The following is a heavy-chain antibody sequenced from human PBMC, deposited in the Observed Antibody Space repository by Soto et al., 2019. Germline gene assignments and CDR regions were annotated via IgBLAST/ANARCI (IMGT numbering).Heavy chain of an antibody. D-gene: IGHD6-13*01. Sequence: GASVKVSCKASGGTFSSYAISWVRQAPGQGLEWMGGIIPIFGTANYAQKFQGRATITADESTSTAYMELSSLRSEDTAVYYCARKQKLVRNTYYYGMDVWGQGTTVTVSS. CDR1: GGTFSSYA. J-gene: IGHJ6*02. CDR3: ARKQKLVRNTYYYGMDV. CDR2: IIPIFGTA. V-gene: IGHV1-69*13.